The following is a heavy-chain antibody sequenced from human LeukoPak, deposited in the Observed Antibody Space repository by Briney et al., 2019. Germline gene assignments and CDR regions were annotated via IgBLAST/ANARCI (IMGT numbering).Heavy chain of an antibody. Sequence: GGSLRLSCAASGFTFNSYAMSWVRQAPGKGLEWVSAISGSGGSTYYADSVKGRFTISRDNSKNTLYLQMNSLRVEDTALYYCAKGGFGVGYGSGSINAFDYWGQGTLVTVSS. CDR2: ISGSGGST. CDR3: AKGGFGVGYGSGSINAFDY. CDR1: GFTFNSYA. V-gene: IGHV3-23*01. J-gene: IGHJ4*02. D-gene: IGHD3-10*01.